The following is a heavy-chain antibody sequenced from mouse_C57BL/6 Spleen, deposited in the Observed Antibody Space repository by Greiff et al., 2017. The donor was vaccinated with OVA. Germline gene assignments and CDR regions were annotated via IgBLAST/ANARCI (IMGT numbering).Heavy chain of an antibody. Sequence: GGGLVQPKGSLKLSCAASGFSFNTYAMNWVRQAPGKGLEWVARIRSKSNNYATYYADSVKDRFTISRDDSESMLYLQMNNLKTEDTAMYYCVRQTGAWFAYWGQGTLVTVSA. D-gene: IGHD4-1*01. CDR2: IRSKSNNYAT. J-gene: IGHJ3*01. V-gene: IGHV10-1*01. CDR3: VRQTGAWFAY. CDR1: GFSFNTYA.